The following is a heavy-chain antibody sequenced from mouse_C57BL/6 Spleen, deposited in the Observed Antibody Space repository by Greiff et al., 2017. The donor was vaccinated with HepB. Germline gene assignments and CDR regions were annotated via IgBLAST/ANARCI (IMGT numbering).Heavy chain of an antibody. CDR2: IYPGSGNT. J-gene: IGHJ4*01. Sequence: QVQLQQSGAELVRPGASVKLSCKASGYTFTDYYINWVKQRPGQGLEWIARIYPGSGNTYYNEKFKGKATLTAEKSSSTAYMQRSSLTSEDSAVYFCARKDPYYHGSLYAMDYWGQGTSVTVSS. V-gene: IGHV1-76*01. CDR3: ARKDPYYHGSLYAMDY. D-gene: IGHD1-1*01. CDR1: GYTFTDYY.